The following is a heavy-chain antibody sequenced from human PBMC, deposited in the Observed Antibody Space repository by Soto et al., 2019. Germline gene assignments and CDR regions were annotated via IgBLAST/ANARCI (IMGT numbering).Heavy chain of an antibody. V-gene: IGHV1-69*13. D-gene: IGHD6-19*01. CDR3: ARDLSSGWYENYYYYYGMDV. Sequence: SVKVSCKASGGTFSSYAISWVRQAPGQGLEWMGGIIPIFGTANYAQKFQGRVTITADESTSTAYMEPSSLRSEDTAVYYCARDLSSGWYENYYYYYGMDVWGQGTTVTVSS. J-gene: IGHJ6*02. CDR1: GGTFSSYA. CDR2: IIPIFGTA.